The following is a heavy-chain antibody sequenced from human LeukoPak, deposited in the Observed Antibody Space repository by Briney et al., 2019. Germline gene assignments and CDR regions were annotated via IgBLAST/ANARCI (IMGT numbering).Heavy chain of an antibody. CDR2: ISSSGSTI. Sequence: PGGSLRLSCAASGFTFSSYEMNWVRQAPGKGLEWVSYISSSGSTIYYADSVKGRFTISRDDAKKSLYLQMNSLRAEDTAVYYCARDYDSSGWYGSRFDPWGQGTLVTVSS. V-gene: IGHV3-48*03. CDR3: ARDYDSSGWYGSRFDP. J-gene: IGHJ5*02. D-gene: IGHD6-19*01. CDR1: GFTFSSYE.